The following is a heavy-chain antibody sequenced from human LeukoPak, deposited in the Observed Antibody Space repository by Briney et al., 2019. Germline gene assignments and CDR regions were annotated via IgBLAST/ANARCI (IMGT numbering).Heavy chain of an antibody. J-gene: IGHJ3*02. D-gene: IGHD2-15*01. CDR1: GFTFSSYW. V-gene: IGHV3-7*01. CDR3: ARARGGWLDAFDI. CDR2: IKQDGSEK. Sequence: GGSLRLSCAASGFTFSSYWMSWVRQAPGKGLEWVANIKQDGSEKYYVDSVKGRFTISRDNAKNSLYLQMNSLRAEDTAVYYCARARGGWLDAFDIWGQGTMVTVSS.